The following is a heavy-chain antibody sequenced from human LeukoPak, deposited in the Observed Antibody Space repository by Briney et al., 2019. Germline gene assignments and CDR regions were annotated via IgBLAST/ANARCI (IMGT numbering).Heavy chain of an antibody. V-gene: IGHV3-23*01. Sequence: GSLRLSCAASGFTFSSHSISWGRQASGKGLELGSAISGSGGSTYYADSVKGRFTISRDNSKNTLYLQMNSLRAEDTAVYYCAKGPVVVITTHDYWGQGTLVTVSS. D-gene: IGHD3-22*01. CDR1: GFTFSSHS. CDR2: ISGSGGST. CDR3: AKGPVVVITTHDY. J-gene: IGHJ4*02.